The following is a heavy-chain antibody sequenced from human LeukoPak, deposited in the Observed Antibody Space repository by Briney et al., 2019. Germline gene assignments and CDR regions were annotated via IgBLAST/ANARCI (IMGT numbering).Heavy chain of an antibody. CDR2: INQDGTGK. Sequence: GGSLILSCAASGFTSSDFYISWVRESPGKGLEWVASINQDGTGKYYVASVKGRFTISRDNAKKSVWLQMTSLRADDTAVYYCARSLWPEDYWGQGTLVTVSS. V-gene: IGHV3-7*01. CDR1: GFTSSDFY. CDR3: ARSLWPEDY. J-gene: IGHJ4*02. D-gene: IGHD3-16*01.